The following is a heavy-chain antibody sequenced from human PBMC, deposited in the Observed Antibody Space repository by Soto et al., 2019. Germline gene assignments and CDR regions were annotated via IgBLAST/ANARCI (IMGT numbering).Heavy chain of an antibody. D-gene: IGHD2-15*01. CDR2: INPNSGDT. Sequence: QVQLVQSGAEVKKPGASVKVSCKASGYTFTGYYIHWVRQTPGQGLEWMGWINPNSGDTHYAQRFQGRVPMTRDTSITTAYMDLSRLRSDDTAVYYCARGYCSGGGCSPYFDYWGQGTLVTVSS. V-gene: IGHV1-2*02. J-gene: IGHJ4*02. CDR1: GYTFTGYY. CDR3: ARGYCSGGGCSPYFDY.